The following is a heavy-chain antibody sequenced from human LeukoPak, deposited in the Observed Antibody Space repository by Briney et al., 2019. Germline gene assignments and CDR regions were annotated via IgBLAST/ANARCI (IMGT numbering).Heavy chain of an antibody. CDR3: ARGGNWNDFAGESFDP. CDR2: ISAYNGNT. J-gene: IGHJ5*02. D-gene: IGHD1-1*01. V-gene: IGHV1-18*01. CDR1: GYAFTSYG. Sequence: ASVKVSCKASGYAFTSYGISWVRQAPGQGLEWMGWISAYNGNTNYAQKLQGRVTMTTDTSTSTAYMELRSLRSDDTAVYYCARGGNWNDFAGESFDPWGQGTLVTVSS.